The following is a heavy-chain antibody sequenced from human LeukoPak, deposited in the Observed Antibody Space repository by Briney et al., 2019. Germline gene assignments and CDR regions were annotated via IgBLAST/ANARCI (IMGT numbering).Heavy chain of an antibody. V-gene: IGHV3-23*01. CDR2: ISGSGGST. D-gene: IGHD3-22*01. J-gene: IGHJ4*02. CDR1: GFTFSIYA. CDR3: ARGGHSSAFFDY. Sequence: PGGSLRLSCAASGFTFSIYARSWVRQAPGKGLEWVSTISGSGGSTYYADSVRGRFTISRDNSKNTLYLQMNSLRAEDTAVYYCARGGHSSAFFDYWGQGTLVTVSS.